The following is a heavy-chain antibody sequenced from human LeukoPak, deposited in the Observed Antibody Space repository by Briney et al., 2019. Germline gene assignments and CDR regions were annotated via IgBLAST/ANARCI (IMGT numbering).Heavy chain of an antibody. V-gene: IGHV1-2*02. J-gene: IGHJ3*02. CDR3: ARDLNDYVWGSYRRNDAFDI. CDR1: GYTFTGYY. Sequence: ASVKVSCKASGYTFTGYYMHWVRQAPGQGLEWMGWINPNSGGTNYAQKFQGRVTMTRDTSISTAYMELSRLRSDDTAVYYCARDLNDYVWGSYRRNDAFDIWGQGTMVTVSS. D-gene: IGHD3-16*02. CDR2: INPNSGGT.